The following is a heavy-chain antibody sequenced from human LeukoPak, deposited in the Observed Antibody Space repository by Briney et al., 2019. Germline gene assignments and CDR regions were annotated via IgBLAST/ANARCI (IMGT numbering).Heavy chain of an antibody. CDR2: IYNDGSA. J-gene: IGHJ3*02. D-gene: IGHD1-14*01. CDR1: DIIVMSNY. V-gene: IGHV3-53*01. CDR3: AIRGGPGSLDAFDI. Sequence: GGSLRLSCAASDIIVMSNYMTWVRQAPGKGLEWVSVIYNDGSAYYADSVRGQFTISRDTSKNTVYLQMNSLRAEDTAVYYCAIRGGPGSLDAFDIWGQGTMVTVSS.